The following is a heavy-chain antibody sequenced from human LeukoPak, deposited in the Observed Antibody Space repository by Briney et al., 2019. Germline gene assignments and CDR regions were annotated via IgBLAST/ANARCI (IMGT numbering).Heavy chain of an antibody. D-gene: IGHD3-3*01. Sequence: ASVKVSCKASGYTFTSYDINWVRQATGQGLEWMGWMNPNSGNTGYAQKFQGRVTMTRHTSISTAYMELSSLRSEDTAVYYCARGPYYDFWSGYSPFYYYYYGMDVWGQGTTVTVSS. CDR3: ARGPYYDFWSGYSPFYYYYYGMDV. CDR1: GYTFTSYD. CDR2: MNPNSGNT. V-gene: IGHV1-8*01. J-gene: IGHJ6*02.